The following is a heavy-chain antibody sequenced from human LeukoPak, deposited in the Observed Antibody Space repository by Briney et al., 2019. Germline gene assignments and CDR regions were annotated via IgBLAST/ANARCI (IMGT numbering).Heavy chain of an antibody. CDR1: GFTFSSYS. D-gene: IGHD6-19*01. Sequence: GGSLRLSCAASGFTFSSYSMNWVRQAPGNGLEWVSSISSSSSYIYYADSVKGRFTISRDNAKNSLYLQMNSLRAEDTAVYYCARYSSGWRSPFDYWGQGTLVTVSS. J-gene: IGHJ4*02. V-gene: IGHV3-21*01. CDR2: ISSSSSYI. CDR3: ARYSSGWRSPFDY.